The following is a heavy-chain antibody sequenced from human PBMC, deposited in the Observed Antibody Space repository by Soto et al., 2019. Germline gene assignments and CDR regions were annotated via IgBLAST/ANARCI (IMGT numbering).Heavy chain of an antibody. V-gene: IGHV4-39*01. CDR3: ARHGITVSYYDAFAI. CDR2: IKYSGTT. Sequence: SETLSLTCTVSGGSISSSSCHWGWIRQPPGKGLEWIASIKYSGTTFYNPSLKSRVTLSVDTSTNQFALTLSSVTAAETAVYYGARHGITVSYYDAFAIWGQATMVT. J-gene: IGHJ3*02. CDR1: GGSISSSSCH. D-gene: IGHD1-26*01.